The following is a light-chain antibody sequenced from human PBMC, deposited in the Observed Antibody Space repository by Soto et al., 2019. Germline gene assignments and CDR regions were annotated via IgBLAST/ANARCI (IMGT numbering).Light chain of an antibody. CDR1: QSISSW. J-gene: IGKJ4*01. CDR3: QQYNSDLLT. CDR2: EAS. V-gene: IGKV1-5*03. Sequence: DIPMTQSPSTLSASVGDRVTITCRASQSISSWLAWDQQKPGKPPKLLIYEASSLESGVPPRFSGSASGTEFTLTISSLQPDDIATYYCQQYNSDLLTFGGGTKVEIK.